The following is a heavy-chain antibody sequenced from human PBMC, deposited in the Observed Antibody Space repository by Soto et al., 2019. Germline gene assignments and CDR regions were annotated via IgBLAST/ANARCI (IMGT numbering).Heavy chain of an antibody. CDR3: ARRLRLGELSLYRLAAFDI. CDR2: IIPIFGTA. V-gene: IGHV1-69*12. J-gene: IGHJ3*02. D-gene: IGHD3-16*02. CDR1: GGTFSSYA. Sequence: QVQLVQSGAEVKKPGSSVKVSCKASGGTFSSYAISWVRQAPGQGLEWMGGIIPIFGTANYAQKFQGRVTITADESTSTAYRALSSLRSEDPAVYYCARRLRLGELSLYRLAAFDIWGQGTMVTVSS.